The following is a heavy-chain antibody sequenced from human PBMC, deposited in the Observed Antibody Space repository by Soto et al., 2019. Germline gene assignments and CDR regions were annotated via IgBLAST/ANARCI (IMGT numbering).Heavy chain of an antibody. D-gene: IGHD6-13*01. V-gene: IGHV4-59*08. CDR2: IYYSGST. J-gene: IGHJ1*01. CDR3: ARIVGDSSSEYFQH. CDR1: GGSISSYY. Sequence: SETLSLTCTVSGGSISSYYWSWIRQPPGKGLEWIGYIYYSGSTNYNPSLKSRVTISVDTSKNQFSLKRSSVTAADTAVYYCARIVGDSSSEYFQHWGQGTLVTVSS.